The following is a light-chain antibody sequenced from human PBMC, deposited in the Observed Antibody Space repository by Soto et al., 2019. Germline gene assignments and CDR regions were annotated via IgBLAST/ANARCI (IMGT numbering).Light chain of an antibody. V-gene: IGLV1-40*01. CDR2: GNS. CDR1: SSNIGAGYD. Sequence: QSVLTQPPSVSGAPGQRVTISCTGSSSNIGAGYDVHWYQQLPGTAPKLLIYGNSNRPSGVPDRFSGSKSGTSASLAITALQAKDKANYHSQSSDSNLSGYVVFGRGTKL. CDR3: QSSDSNLSGYVV. J-gene: IGLJ2*01.